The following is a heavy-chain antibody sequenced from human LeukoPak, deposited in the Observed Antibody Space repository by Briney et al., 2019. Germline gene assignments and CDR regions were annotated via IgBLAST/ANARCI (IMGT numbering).Heavy chain of an antibody. CDR1: GGSISSGSYY. CDR3: ARAHYQWPYYYDSSGPPVFYDY. V-gene: IGHV4-61*02. Sequence: SETLSLTCTVSGGSISSGSYYWSWIRQPAGKGLEWIGRIYTSGSTNYNPSLKSRVTITVDTSKNQFSLKLSSVTAADTAVYYCARAHYQWPYYYDSSGPPVFYDYWGQGTLVTVSS. J-gene: IGHJ4*02. D-gene: IGHD3-22*01. CDR2: IYTSGST.